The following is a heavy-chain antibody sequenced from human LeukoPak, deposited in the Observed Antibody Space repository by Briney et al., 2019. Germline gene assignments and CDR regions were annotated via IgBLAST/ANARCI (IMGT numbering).Heavy chain of an antibody. Sequence: GGSMRLSCAAYGFTFTSYGMHWVRQAQGKGLEWVAFIRYDGSNKYYADSVKGRFTISRDNSKNPLYLQMNSLRAEDTAVYYCAKDRITIFGVVIIGDAFDIWGQGTMVTVSS. CDR3: AKDRITIFGVVIIGDAFDI. CDR2: IRYDGSNK. V-gene: IGHV3-30*02. J-gene: IGHJ3*02. CDR1: GFTFTSYG. D-gene: IGHD3-3*01.